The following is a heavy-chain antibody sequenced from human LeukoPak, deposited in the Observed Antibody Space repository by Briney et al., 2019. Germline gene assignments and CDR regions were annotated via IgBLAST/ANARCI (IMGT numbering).Heavy chain of an antibody. V-gene: IGHV4-34*01. J-gene: IGHJ5*02. CDR2: INHSGST. CDR1: GGSFSGYY. CDR3: ASAGYSSSPRFDP. Sequence: PSETLSLTCAVYGGSFSGYYWSWIRQPPGKGLEWIGEINHSGSTNYNPSLKSRVTISVDTSKNQFSLKLSSVTAADTAVYYCASAGYSSSPRFDPWGQGTLVTVSS. D-gene: IGHD6-13*01.